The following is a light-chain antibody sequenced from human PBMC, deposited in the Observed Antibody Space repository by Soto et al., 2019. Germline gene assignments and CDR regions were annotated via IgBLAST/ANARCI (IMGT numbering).Light chain of an antibody. V-gene: IGKV3-20*01. Sequence: EIVLTQSPGTLSLSPGERATLSCWASQSVTSNYLAWYQQTPGQAPRLLIYDASSRATGVPDRFSGSGSGTDFTLTISRLEPEDFAVYYCQQYCSSPLTFGGGTKVDIK. CDR3: QQYCSSPLT. J-gene: IGKJ4*01. CDR1: QSVTSNY. CDR2: DAS.